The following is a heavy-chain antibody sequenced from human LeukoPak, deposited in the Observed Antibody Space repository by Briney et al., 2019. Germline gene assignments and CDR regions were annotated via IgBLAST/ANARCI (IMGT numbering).Heavy chain of an antibody. CDR2: IYYSGST. CDR1: GGSISSGGYY. CDR3: ASWTPVHTSWYEYFHH. Sequence: PSETLSLTCTVSGGSISSGGYYWSWIRQHPGKGLEWIGYIYYSGSTYYNPSLKSRVSISVDRSKNQFSLKLSSVTAADTAVYYCASWTPVHTSWYEYFHHWGRGTLVAVS. J-gene: IGHJ1*01. V-gene: IGHV4-31*03. D-gene: IGHD5-18*01.